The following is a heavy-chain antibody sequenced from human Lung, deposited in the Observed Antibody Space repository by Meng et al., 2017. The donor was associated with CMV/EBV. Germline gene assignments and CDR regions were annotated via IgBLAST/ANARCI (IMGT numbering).Heavy chain of an antibody. Sequence: SXXVSXKTSGDTFSNYAISWVRQAPGQGLEWMGGIIPTLGITNYAQTFQGRLTITADKSTTIAYMALSSLGSEDTAVYYCARDFEKRRGVFGTFSGGHYGLDVWXQGTTVTVSS. CDR3: ARDFEKRRGVFGTFSGGHYGLDV. J-gene: IGHJ6*01. V-gene: IGHV1-69*10. D-gene: IGHD3-3*01. CDR2: IIPTLGIT. CDR1: GDTFSNYA.